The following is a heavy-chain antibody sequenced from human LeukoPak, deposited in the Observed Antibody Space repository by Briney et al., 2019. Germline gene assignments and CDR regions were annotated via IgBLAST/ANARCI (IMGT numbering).Heavy chain of an antibody. CDR1: GGSISSSSYY. D-gene: IGHD6-13*01. Sequence: NPSETLSLTCTVSGGSISSSSYYWGWIRQPPGKGLEWIGSIYYSGSTYYNPSLKSRVTISVDTSKNQFSLKLSSVTAADTAVYYCARDIRGQQLVREVDYWGQGTLVTVSS. CDR2: IYYSGST. V-gene: IGHV4-39*07. J-gene: IGHJ4*02. CDR3: ARDIRGQQLVREVDY.